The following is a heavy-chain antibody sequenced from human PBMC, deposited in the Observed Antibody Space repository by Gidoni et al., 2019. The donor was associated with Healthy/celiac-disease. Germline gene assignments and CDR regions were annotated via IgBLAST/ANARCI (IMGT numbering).Heavy chain of an antibody. CDR3: AKGWHIVVVIDIDFDY. V-gene: IGHV3-23*01. Sequence: VQLLESGGGLVQPCGSLILSCPASGFTFTSYAMSWVRQPPGKGLEWVSSMSGSGGSTYYADSVKGRFTISRDNSKNTLYLQMNRLRAEDTDVYYCAKGWHIVVVIDIDFDYWGQGTLGTVSS. J-gene: IGHJ4*02. D-gene: IGHD2-21*01. CDR2: MSGSGGST. CDR1: GFTFTSYA.